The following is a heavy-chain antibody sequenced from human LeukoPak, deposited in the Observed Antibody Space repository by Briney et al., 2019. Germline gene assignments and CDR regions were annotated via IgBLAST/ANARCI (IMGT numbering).Heavy chain of an antibody. CDR3: AGSSSWYFAEYFQH. CDR2: ISYDGSNK. CDR1: GFTFSSYA. V-gene: IGHV3-30*04. Sequence: PGRSLRLSCAASGFTFSSYAMHWVRQAPGKGLEWVAVISYDGSNKYYADSVKGRFTIPRDNSKNTLYLQMNSLRAEDTAVYYCAGSSSWYFAEYFQHWGQGTLVTVSS. J-gene: IGHJ1*01. D-gene: IGHD6-13*01.